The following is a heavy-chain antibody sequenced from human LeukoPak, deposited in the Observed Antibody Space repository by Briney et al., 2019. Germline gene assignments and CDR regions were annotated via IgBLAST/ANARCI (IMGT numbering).Heavy chain of an antibody. CDR2: IYHSGST. J-gene: IGHJ3*02. Sequence: SETLSLTCAVSGYSISSGYYWGWIRQPPGRGLEWFGSIYHSGSTYYNPSLKSRVTISVDTSKNQFSLKLSSVTAADTAVYYCARHYCSSTSCYFGLPNAFDIWGQGTMVTVSS. D-gene: IGHD2-2*01. CDR3: ARHYCSSTSCYFGLPNAFDI. CDR1: GYSISSGYY. V-gene: IGHV4-38-2*01.